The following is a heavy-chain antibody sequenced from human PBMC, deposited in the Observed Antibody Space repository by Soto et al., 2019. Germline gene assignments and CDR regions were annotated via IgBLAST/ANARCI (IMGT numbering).Heavy chain of an antibody. CDR1: GFTFSSYA. CDR2: ISGSGGST. V-gene: IGHV3-23*01. Sequence: GGSLRLSCAASGFTFSSYAMSWVRQAPGKGLEWVSAISGSGGSTYYADSVKGRFTISRDNSKNTLYLQMNSLRAEDTAVYYCAKYRPPPPRFLEWLLREIVFDYWGQGTLVTVSS. J-gene: IGHJ4*02. D-gene: IGHD3-3*01. CDR3: AKYRPPPPRFLEWLLREIVFDY.